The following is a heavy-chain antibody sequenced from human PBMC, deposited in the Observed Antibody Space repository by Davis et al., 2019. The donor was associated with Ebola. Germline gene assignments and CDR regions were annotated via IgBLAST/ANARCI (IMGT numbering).Heavy chain of an antibody. D-gene: IGHD3-3*01. J-gene: IGHJ6*02. CDR3: AGEIFGVVLGPRLVDV. Sequence: PGGSLRLSCAASGFTFSSYAMSWIRQPPGKGLEWIGEINHSGSTNYNPSLKSRVTITVDTSKNQFSLKLSSVTAADTAVYYCAGEIFGVVLGPRLVDVWGQGTTVTVSS. CDR1: GFTFSSYA. CDR2: INHSGST. V-gene: IGHV4-34*08.